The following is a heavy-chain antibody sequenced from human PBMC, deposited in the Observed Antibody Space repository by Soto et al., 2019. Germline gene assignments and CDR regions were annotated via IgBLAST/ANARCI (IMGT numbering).Heavy chain of an antibody. Sequence: QMQLQQSGPGLVKPSGTLSLTCTVSGASVTLSNWWTWIRQSPGRGLEWIGQAYHSGSTNYNPSLETTVTIAVDTSKNHLSLNPISATAAATAFYYCARETHDYGDAFNVWGQGTSVTVSS. CDR3: ARETHDYGDAFNV. CDR1: GASVTLSNW. V-gene: IGHV4-4*02. J-gene: IGHJ3*01. CDR2: AYHSGST. D-gene: IGHD4-17*01.